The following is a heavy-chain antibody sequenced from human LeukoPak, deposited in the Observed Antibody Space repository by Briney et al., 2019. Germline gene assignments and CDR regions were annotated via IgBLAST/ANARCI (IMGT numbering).Heavy chain of an antibody. J-gene: IGHJ4*02. Sequence: PSETLSLTCAVYGGSFSGYYWSWIRRPPGKGLEWTGEINHSGSTNYNPSLKSRVTISVDTSKNQFSLKLSSVTAADTAVYYCARGLSAAPPGRYWGQGTLVTVSS. V-gene: IGHV4-34*01. CDR1: GGSFSGYY. CDR2: INHSGST. D-gene: IGHD6-13*01. CDR3: ARGLSAAPPGRY.